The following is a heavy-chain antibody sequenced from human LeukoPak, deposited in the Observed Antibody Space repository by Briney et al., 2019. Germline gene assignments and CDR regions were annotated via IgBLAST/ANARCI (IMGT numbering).Heavy chain of an antibody. CDR1: GYTFTGYY. V-gene: IGHV1-2*06. CDR3: AKESKSNYYQYYGMDV. CDR2: INPNSGGT. J-gene: IGHJ6*02. Sequence: ASVKVSCKASGYTFTGYYMHWVRQAPGQGLEWMGRINPNSGGTNYAQKFQGRVTMTRDTSISTAYMELSRLRSDDTAVYYCAKESKSNYYQYYGMDVWGQGTTVTVSS.